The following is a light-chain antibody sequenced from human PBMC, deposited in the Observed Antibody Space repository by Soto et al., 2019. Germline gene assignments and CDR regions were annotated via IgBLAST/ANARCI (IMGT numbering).Light chain of an antibody. V-gene: IGKV3-20*01. CDR2: DAS. Sequence: DIVLTQSPGTLSLSPGERATLSCRSSQSVTSNYLAWYQQKPGQAPRLLIYDASSRATGIPDRFSGSGSGTDFTLTISRLEPEDFAVYYCQQYGSSALTFGGGTKVDI. CDR3: QQYGSSALT. J-gene: IGKJ4*01. CDR1: QSVTSNY.